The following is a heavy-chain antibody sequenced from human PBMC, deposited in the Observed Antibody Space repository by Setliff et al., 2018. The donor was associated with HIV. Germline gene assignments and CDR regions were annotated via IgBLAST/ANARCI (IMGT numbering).Heavy chain of an antibody. CDR3: ARDRTPKRGYTYREPDFDS. CDR2: INTANGNT. J-gene: IGHJ4*02. CDR1: GYTFTSHT. V-gene: IGHV1-3*04. Sequence: ASVKVSCKASGYTFTSHTIHWVRQAPGQGLEWMGWINTANGNTKYSQKFQDRVTITRDTSASTGYMEVSSLRPEDTAVYYCARDRTPKRGYTYREPDFDSWGQGTLVTSPQ. D-gene: IGHD3-22*01.